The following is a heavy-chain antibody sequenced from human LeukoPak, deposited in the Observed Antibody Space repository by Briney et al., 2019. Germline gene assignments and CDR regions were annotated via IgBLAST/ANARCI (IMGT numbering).Heavy chain of an antibody. D-gene: IGHD6-6*01. CDR1: GYTLTELS. CDR2: FDPEDGET. Sequence: ASVKASCKVSGYTLTELSMHWVRQAPGKGLEWMGGFDPEDGETIYAQKFQGRVTMTEDTSTDTAYMELSSLRSEDTAVYYCALSIAARPMLDYWGQGTLVTVSS. J-gene: IGHJ4*02. CDR3: ALSIAARPMLDY. V-gene: IGHV1-24*01.